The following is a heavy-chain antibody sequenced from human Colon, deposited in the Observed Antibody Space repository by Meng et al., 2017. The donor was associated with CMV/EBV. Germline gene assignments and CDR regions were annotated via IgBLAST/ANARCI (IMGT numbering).Heavy chain of an antibody. D-gene: IGHD3-10*01. Sequence: QGQLVQSGAEVKKSGASMKIFCQPSGYTGASDYFHWVRQAPGKGLEWMGLIHSHNGYTLLAPKFQGELTLTRDMSTRTVYLEMGGLREEDTALYYCARDGSWGWGGMQYWGQGTLVTVTS. J-gene: IGHJ4*02. V-gene: IGHV1-46*01. CDR2: IHSHNGYT. CDR1: GYTGASDY. CDR3: ARDGSWGWGGMQY.